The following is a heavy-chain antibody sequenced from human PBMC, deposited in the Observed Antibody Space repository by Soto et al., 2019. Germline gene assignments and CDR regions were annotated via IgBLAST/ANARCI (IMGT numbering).Heavy chain of an antibody. V-gene: IGHV4-59*02. CDR2: TAYSGNT. D-gene: IGHD1-26*01. Sequence: SQTLSLTCVVCGGSVTSYHWSWIRQFPGKGLRWIASTAYSGNTNYNPSLKSRVSISIDTTKNKLSLNFTSMTTAAPAPLFCARCMHAGFTHYFDPWGEGALVTV. CDR1: GGSVTSYH. J-gene: IGHJ5*02. CDR3: ARCMHAGFTHYFDP.